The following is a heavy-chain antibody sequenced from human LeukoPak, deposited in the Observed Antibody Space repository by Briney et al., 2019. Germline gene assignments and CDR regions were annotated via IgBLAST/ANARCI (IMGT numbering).Heavy chain of an antibody. CDR2: IRSKIYGGTT. V-gene: IGHV3-49*03. CDR3: VRYSGDADY. Sequence: GRSLRLSCTASGFTFDNYAMSWFRQAPGKGLEWVGFIRSKIYGGTTEYAAFVKGRFTISRDDSKSMAYLQMTSLKGEDTAVYYCVRYSGDADYWGQGTLVTVSS. CDR1: GFTFDNYA. J-gene: IGHJ4*02. D-gene: IGHD5-12*01.